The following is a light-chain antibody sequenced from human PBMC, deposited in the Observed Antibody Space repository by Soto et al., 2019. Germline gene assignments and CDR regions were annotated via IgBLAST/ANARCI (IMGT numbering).Light chain of an antibody. CDR3: QQYGSSPQWT. CDR2: GAS. V-gene: IGKV3-20*01. J-gene: IGKJ1*01. Sequence: EIVLTQSPGTLSFSPGERATLSCRASQSVSSSYLAWYQQKPGQAPRLLIYGASSRATGIPDRFRGSGSGTDFTLTISRLEPEDFAVYYCQQYGSSPQWTFGQGTKVEIK. CDR1: QSVSSSY.